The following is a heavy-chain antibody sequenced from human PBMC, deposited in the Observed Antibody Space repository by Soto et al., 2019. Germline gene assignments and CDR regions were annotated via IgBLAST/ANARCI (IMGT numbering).Heavy chain of an antibody. V-gene: IGHV4-59*01. CDR2: IYDTGISGYTPST. CDR1: GGSITSSY. Sequence: SETLSLTCTVSGGSITSSYWSWIRRPPGQGLGWIAYIYDTGISGYTPSTSYNPSLKSRVTMSVDTSKSQFSLKLTSVTAADTAVYYCARGEDAFFYYGLDVWGQGITVTVSS. CDR3: ARGEDAFFYYGLDV. J-gene: IGHJ6*02.